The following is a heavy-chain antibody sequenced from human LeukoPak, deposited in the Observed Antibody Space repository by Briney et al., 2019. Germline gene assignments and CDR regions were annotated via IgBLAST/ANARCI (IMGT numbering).Heavy chain of an antibody. Sequence: PSETLSLTCTVSGGSISSYYWSWIRQPPGRGLEWIGYLYYSGSTNYNPSLKSRVTMSVDTSKNQFSLKLSSVTAADTAVYYCARHVYCTNGICSDYWGQGTLVTVSS. CDR2: LYYSGST. CDR3: ARHVYCTNGICSDY. V-gene: IGHV4-59*08. J-gene: IGHJ4*02. D-gene: IGHD2-8*01. CDR1: GGSISSYY.